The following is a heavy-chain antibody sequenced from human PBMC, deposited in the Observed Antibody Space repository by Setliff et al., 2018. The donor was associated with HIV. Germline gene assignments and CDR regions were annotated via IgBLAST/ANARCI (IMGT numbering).Heavy chain of an antibody. J-gene: IGHJ4*02. V-gene: IGHV3-21*01. CDR1: GFRFNSYS. CDR2: ISASGTYI. CDR3: TRMISPRANRYSSGWFDY. D-gene: IGHD6-19*01. Sequence: PGESLRLSCAASGFRFNSYSMNWVRQPPGKGLETVASISASGTYIYYADSVKGRIAISRDNGNNAVNLQIDSLRAEDTAVYYCTRMISPRANRYSSGWFDYWGQGALVTVSS.